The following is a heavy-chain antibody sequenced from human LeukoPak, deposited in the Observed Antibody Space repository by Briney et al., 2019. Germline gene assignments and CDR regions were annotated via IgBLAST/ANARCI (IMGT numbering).Heavy chain of an antibody. D-gene: IGHD4-17*01. Sequence: GESLKISCQSSGYMFTRYWIGWVRQMPGKGLEWMGIIYPGDSDTRYSPSFQGQVTISADKSISTAHLQWSSLKASDTAMYYCARPSGRGDYDFDYWGQGTLVTVSS. CDR1: GYMFTRYW. CDR3: ARPSGRGDYDFDY. J-gene: IGHJ4*02. V-gene: IGHV5-51*01. CDR2: IYPGDSDT.